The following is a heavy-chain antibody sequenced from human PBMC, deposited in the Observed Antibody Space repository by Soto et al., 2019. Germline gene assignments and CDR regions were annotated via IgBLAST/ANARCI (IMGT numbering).Heavy chain of an antibody. CDR3: AKDYFGMTTLHFYGMDV. J-gene: IGHJ6*02. D-gene: IGHD4-17*01. Sequence: PRGSLRLSCAASVFSFSNCGIHWVRQAPGKGLEWVAVISYDGSYQYYADSVRGRFTISRDNSKNTLYLEVNSLRAEDTAVYYCAKDYFGMTTLHFYGMDVWGQGTTVTVSS. CDR2: ISYDGSYQ. CDR1: VFSFSNCG. V-gene: IGHV3-30*18.